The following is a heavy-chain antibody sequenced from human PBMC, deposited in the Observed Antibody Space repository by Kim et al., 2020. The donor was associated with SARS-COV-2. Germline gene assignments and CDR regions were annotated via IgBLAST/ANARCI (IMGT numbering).Heavy chain of an antibody. CDR3: ARSYYDFWSGHGGYYGMDV. J-gene: IGHJ6*02. D-gene: IGHD3-3*01. V-gene: IGHV7-4-1*02. CDR1: GYTFTSYA. Sequence: ASVKVSCKASGYTFTSYAMNWVRQAPGQGLEWMGWINTNTGNPTYAQGFTGRFVFSLDTSVSTAYLQISSLKAEDTAVYYCARSYYDFWSGHGGYYGMDVWGQGTTVTVSS. CDR2: INTNTGNP.